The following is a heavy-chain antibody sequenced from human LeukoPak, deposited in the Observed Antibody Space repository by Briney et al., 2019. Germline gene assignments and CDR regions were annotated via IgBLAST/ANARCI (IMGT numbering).Heavy chain of an antibody. V-gene: IGHV3-48*01. CDR1: GFTFSSYS. D-gene: IGHD6-19*01. J-gene: IGHJ4*02. Sequence: GGFLRLSCAASGFTFSSYSMNWVRQAPGKGLEWVSYISSSSSTIFYADSVKGRFTISRDNAKNSLYLQMNSLRAEDTAVYYCARGDGQWLVLHYFDYWGQGTLVTVSS. CDR3: ARGDGQWLVLHYFDY. CDR2: ISSSSSTI.